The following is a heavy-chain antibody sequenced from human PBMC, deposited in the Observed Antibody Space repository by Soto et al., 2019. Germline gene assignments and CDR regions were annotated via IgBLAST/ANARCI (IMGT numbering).Heavy chain of an antibody. J-gene: IGHJ4*02. CDR1: GGSISSYY. CDR2: IYYSGST. V-gene: IGHV4-59*01. D-gene: IGHD3-22*01. Sequence: SETLSLTCTVSGGSISSYYWSWIRQPPGKGLECIGYIYYSGSTNYNPSLKSRVTISVDTSKNQFSLKITSMTAADTAVYYCARGTGDSSGYYRPFDYWGQGTLVTVSS. CDR3: ARGTGDSSGYYRPFDY.